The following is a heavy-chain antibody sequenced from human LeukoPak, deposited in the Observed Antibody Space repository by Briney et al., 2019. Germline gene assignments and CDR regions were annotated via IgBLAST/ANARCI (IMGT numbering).Heavy chain of an antibody. V-gene: IGHV1-69*13. J-gene: IGHJ4*02. D-gene: IGHD4-17*01. Sequence: SVKVSCKASGGTFSSYAISWVRQAPGQGLGWMGGIIPIFGTANYAQKFQGRVTITADESTSTAYMELSSLRSEDTAVYYCASATTVTTGGSFDYWGQGTLVTVSS. CDR2: IIPIFGTA. CDR1: GGTFSSYA. CDR3: ASATTVTTGGSFDY.